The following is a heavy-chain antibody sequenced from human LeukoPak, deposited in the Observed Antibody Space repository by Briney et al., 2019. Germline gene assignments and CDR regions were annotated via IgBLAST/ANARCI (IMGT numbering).Heavy chain of an antibody. Sequence: SVKVSCKASGGTFSSYAISWVRQAPGQGLEWMGGIILIFGTANYAQKFQGRVTITTDESTSTAYMELSILRSEDTAVYYCARELVVPAATRRFDPWGQGTLVTVSS. CDR2: IILIFGTA. CDR3: ARELVVPAATRRFDP. D-gene: IGHD2-2*01. CDR1: GGTFSSYA. J-gene: IGHJ5*02. V-gene: IGHV1-69*05.